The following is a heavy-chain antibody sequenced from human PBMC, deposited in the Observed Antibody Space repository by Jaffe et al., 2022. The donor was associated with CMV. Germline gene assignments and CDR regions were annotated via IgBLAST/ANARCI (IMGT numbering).Heavy chain of an antibody. J-gene: IGHJ4*02. CDR3: ARVKNDLAAAGKFEGLSNYFDY. V-gene: IGHV3-48*03. D-gene: IGHD6-13*01. CDR2: ISSSGSTI. CDR1: GFTFSSYE. Sequence: EVQLVESGGGLVQPGGSLRLSCAASGFTFSSYEMNWVRQAPGKGLEWVSYISSSGSTIYYADSVKGRFTISRDNAKNSLYLQMNSLRAEDTAVYYCARVKNDLAAAGKFEGLSNYFDYWGQGTLVTVSS.